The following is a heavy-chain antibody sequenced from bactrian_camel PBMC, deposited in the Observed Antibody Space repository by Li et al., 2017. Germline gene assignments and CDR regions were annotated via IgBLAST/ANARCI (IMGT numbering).Heavy chain of an antibody. J-gene: IGHJ4*01. D-gene: IGHD1*01. V-gene: IGHV3S54*01. CDR1: GHTYRNNC. Sequence: HVQLVESGGGSVQAGGSLRLSCTASGHTYRNNCMGWFRQAPGKQRERVASIVTGDGTTDYADSVNGRFTISQDKSSSTVYLQMNNLKIEDTGVYYCAAAYVPSTKCSNSPTHPSEYNFWGQGTQVTVS. CDR2: IVTGDGTT. CDR3: AAAYVPSTKCSNSPTHPSEYNF.